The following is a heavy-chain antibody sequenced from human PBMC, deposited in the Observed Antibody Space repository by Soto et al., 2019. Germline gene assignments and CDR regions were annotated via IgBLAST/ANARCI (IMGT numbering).Heavy chain of an antibody. D-gene: IGHD3-22*01. Sequence: GGSLRLSCAASGFTFSNYNMNWVRQAPGKGLEWVSSISSSSSTIYYADSVKGRFTISRDNAKNSLYLQMNSLRDEDTAVYYCASRYYYDSSGYYYPYYYWGQGTLVIVST. CDR2: ISSSSSTI. CDR3: ASRYYYDSSGYYYPYYY. J-gene: IGHJ4*02. V-gene: IGHV3-48*02. CDR1: GFTFSNYN.